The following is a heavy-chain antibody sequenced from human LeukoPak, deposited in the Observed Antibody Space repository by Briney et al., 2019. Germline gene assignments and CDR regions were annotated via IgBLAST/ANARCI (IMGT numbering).Heavy chain of an antibody. J-gene: IGHJ4*02. V-gene: IGHV4-59*01. CDR3: ARVTYSGSYSRLYFDY. D-gene: IGHD1-26*01. Sequence: SETLSLTCTVSGGSISSYYWSWIRQPPGKGLEWIGYIYYSGSTNYNPSLKSRVTISVDTSKNQFSLKLSSVTAADTAVYYCARVTYSGSYSRLYFDYWGQGTLVTVSS. CDR2: IYYSGST. CDR1: GGSISSYY.